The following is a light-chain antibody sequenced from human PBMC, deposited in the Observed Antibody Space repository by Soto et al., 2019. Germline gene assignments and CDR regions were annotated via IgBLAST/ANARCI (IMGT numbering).Light chain of an antibody. V-gene: IGKV3-15*01. J-gene: IGKJ4*01. CDR3: QPYNNWPLT. CDR1: QSVSSN. Sequence: EIVMTQSPATLSVSPGERATFSCRASQSVSSNLAWYQQKPGQAPRLLIYGASIRATGVPTRFSGSRSGAEFTLTINSLQSEDFAVYYCQPYNNWPLTFGGGTKVDIK. CDR2: GAS.